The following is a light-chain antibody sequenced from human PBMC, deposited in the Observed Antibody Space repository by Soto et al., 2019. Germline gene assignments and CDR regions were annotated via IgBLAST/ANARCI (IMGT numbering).Light chain of an antibody. V-gene: IGKV3-15*01. CDR3: QQYSIWRT. CDR2: GAS. CDR1: QSVNSN. J-gene: IGKJ1*01. Sequence: IMLSQSPATMSAFSGGRATLSCRASQSVNSNLAWYQQKPGQAPRLLIYGASARATGIPARFSGSGSGTEFTLTISGLQSEDFAVYYCQQYSIWRTFAQRAKVDI.